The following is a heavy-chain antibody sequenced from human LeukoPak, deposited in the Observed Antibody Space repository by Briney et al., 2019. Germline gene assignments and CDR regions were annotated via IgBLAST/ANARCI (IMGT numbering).Heavy chain of an antibody. V-gene: IGHV1-69*05. CDR1: GGTFSSFA. J-gene: IGHJ6*03. D-gene: IGHD4-17*01. CDR2: IIPIFGTA. Sequence: SVKVSCKASGGTFSSFAISWVRQAPGQGLEWMGRIIPIFGTANYAQKFQGRVTITTDESTSTVYMELSSLRSEDTAVYYCARHKGSTVTDVYYMDVWGKGTTVTVSS. CDR3: ARHKGSTVTDVYYMDV.